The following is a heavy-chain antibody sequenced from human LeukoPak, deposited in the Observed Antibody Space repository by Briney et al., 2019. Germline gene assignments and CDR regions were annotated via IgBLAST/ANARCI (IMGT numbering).Heavy chain of an antibody. V-gene: IGHV1-46*01. J-gene: IGHJ6*02. D-gene: IGHD4-17*01. Sequence: ASVKVSCKASGYTFTSYYMHWVRQSPGQGLEWMGIINPSGGSTSYAQKFQGRVTMTRDTSTSTVYMELSSLRSEDTAVYYCARALFYGDYGYYYYGMDVWGQGTTVTVSS. CDR1: GYTFTSYY. CDR3: ARALFYGDYGYYYYGMDV. CDR2: INPSGGST.